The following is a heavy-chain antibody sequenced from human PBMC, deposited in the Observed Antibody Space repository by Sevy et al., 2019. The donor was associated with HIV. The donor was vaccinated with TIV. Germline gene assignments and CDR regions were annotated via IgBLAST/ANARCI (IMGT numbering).Heavy chain of an antibody. CDR1: GFTFSSYS. CDR2: VSGNSGAI. D-gene: IGHD3-10*01. V-gene: IGHV3-48*01. CDR3: ARDMGGSYTPLDY. Sequence: GGSLRLSCAASGFTFSSYSMNWVRQAPEKGLEWSSFVSGNSGAINYADSVKGRFTISRDNAKNSPYLQMNSLRVDDTSAYYCARDMGGSYTPLDYWGQGTLVTVSS. J-gene: IGHJ4*02.